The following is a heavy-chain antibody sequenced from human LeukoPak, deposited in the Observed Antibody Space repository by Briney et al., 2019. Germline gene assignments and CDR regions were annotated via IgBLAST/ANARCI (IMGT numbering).Heavy chain of an antibody. CDR2: IKEDGSEK. CDR1: GFTFSSYW. CDR3: ARGYCSSTSCPYYYYMDV. Sequence: GGSLRLSCAASGFTFSSYWMSWVRQAPGKGLEWVANIKEDGSEKYYVDSVKGRFTISRDNAKNSLYLQVNSLRAEDTAVYYCARGYCSSTSCPYYYYMDVWGKGTTVTVSS. J-gene: IGHJ6*03. D-gene: IGHD2-2*01. V-gene: IGHV3-7*01.